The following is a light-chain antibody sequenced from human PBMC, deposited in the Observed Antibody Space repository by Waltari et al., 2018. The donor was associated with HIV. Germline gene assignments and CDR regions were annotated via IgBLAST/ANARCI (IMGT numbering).Light chain of an antibody. CDR2: DVT. J-gene: IGLJ3*02. CDR3: CSYAGSYTFG. Sequence: QSALTQPASASGSHGQSFTISCTGTSSDVGGYTSVSWYQQHPGKAPKLIIYDVTKRPSGVPDRFSGSKSGNTASLTISGLQAEDEADYYCCSYAGSYTFGFGGGTKLTVL. CDR1: SSDVGGYTS. V-gene: IGLV2-11*01.